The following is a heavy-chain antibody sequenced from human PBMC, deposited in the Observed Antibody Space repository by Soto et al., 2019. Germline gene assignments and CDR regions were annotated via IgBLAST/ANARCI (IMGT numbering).Heavy chain of an antibody. CDR1: GFTFSSYG. V-gene: IGHV3-33*01. J-gene: IGHJ6*03. CDR3: ARDNYYYMDV. Sequence: QVQLVESGGGVVQPGRSLRLSCAASGFTFSSYGMHWVRQAPGKGLEWVAVIWYDGSNKYYADSVKGRFTISRDNSKNTLYLQMNSLRAEDTAGYYCARDNYYYMDVWGKGTTVTVSS. CDR2: IWYDGSNK.